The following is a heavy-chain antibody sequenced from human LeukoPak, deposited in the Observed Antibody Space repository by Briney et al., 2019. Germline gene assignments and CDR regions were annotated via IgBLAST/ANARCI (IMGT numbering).Heavy chain of an antibody. Sequence: GGSLRLSCAASGFIVSSNYMNWVRQAPGKGLEWVSVIYSGGSTSYADSVKGRFTISRDDSKNTLYLQMNSLRAEDTAVYCCTRWLIYWGQGTLVTVSS. J-gene: IGHJ4*02. CDR1: GFIVSSNY. V-gene: IGHV3-66*01. D-gene: IGHD3-10*01. CDR2: IYSGGST. CDR3: TRWLIY.